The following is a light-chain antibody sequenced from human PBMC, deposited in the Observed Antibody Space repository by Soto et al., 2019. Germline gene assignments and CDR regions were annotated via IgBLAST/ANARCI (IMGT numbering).Light chain of an antibody. J-gene: IGLJ3*02. V-gene: IGLV2-8*01. CDR3: SSYAAGNNFYFV. Sequence: QSVLTQPPSASGSPGQSVTISCTGTSSDVGGYNYVSWYQQYPGRAPKLMIYEVTKRPSGVPDRFSGSKSGNTASLTVSELQVEDEAEYYYSSYAAGNNFYFVFGGGTKLTVL. CDR2: EVT. CDR1: SSDVGGYNY.